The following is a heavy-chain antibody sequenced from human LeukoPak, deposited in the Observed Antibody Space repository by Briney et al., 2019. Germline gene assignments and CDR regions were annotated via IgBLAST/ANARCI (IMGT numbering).Heavy chain of an antibody. CDR2: ISSSSSLI. J-gene: IGHJ4*02. CDR3: ASLSEQWLSDY. D-gene: IGHD6-19*01. CDR1: GFTFSSYA. V-gene: IGHV3-21*01. Sequence: GGSLRLSCAASGFTFSSYAMNWVRQAPGKGLEWVSSISSSSSLIYYADSVKGRFTISRDNAKKSMYLQMNSLRAEDTAVYYCASLSEQWLSDYWGQGTLVTVSS.